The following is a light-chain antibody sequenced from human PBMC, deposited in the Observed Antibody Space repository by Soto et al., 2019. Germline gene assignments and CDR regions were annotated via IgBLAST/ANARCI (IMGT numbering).Light chain of an antibody. CDR2: WAS. CDR1: QSVSYSSNNKNY. Sequence: DIVMTQSPDSLAVSLGERATINCKSSQSVSYSSNNKNYLAWYQQKAGQPPKLLIYWASTRESGVPDRFSGSGSGTDFTLTISSLQAGDVAVYYCQQYYSTPYTFGQGTKLEIK. J-gene: IGKJ2*01. CDR3: QQYYSTPYT. V-gene: IGKV4-1*01.